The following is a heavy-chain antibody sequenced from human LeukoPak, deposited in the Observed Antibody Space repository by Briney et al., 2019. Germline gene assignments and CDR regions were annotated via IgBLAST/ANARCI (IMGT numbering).Heavy chain of an antibody. CDR3: ARETNESGSGWSLDY. V-gene: IGHV4-34*01. CDR2: INHSGST. Sequence: SETLSLTCAVYGGSFSGYYWSWIRQPPGKGLEWIGEINHSGSTNYNPSLKSRVTISVDTSKNQFSLKLSSVTAADTAVYYCARETNESGSGWSLDYWGQGTLVTVSS. D-gene: IGHD6-19*01. CDR1: GGSFSGYY. J-gene: IGHJ4*02.